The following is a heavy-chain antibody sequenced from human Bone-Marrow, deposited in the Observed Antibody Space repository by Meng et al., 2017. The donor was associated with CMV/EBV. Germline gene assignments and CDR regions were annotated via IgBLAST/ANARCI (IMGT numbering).Heavy chain of an antibody. CDR2: IRYDGSNK. V-gene: IGHV3-30*02. J-gene: IGHJ4*02. CDR1: GFTFSSYG. D-gene: IGHD1-26*01. CDR3: AKDRTPSTRIVGARGGGVDY. Sequence: GESLKISCAASGFTFSSYGMHWVRQAPGKGLEWVAFIRYDGSNKYYADFVKGRFTISRDNSKNTLYLQMNSLRAEDTAVYYCAKDRTPSTRIVGARGGGVDYWGQRTLVTVSS.